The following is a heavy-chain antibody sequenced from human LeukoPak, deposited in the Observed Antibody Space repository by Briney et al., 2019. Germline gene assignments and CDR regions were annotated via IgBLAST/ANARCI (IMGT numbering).Heavy chain of an antibody. V-gene: IGHV3-66*01. CDR2: IYSGGST. Sequence: GGSLRLSCAASGFTVSSNYMSWVRQAPGKGLEWVSVIYSGGSTYYADSVKGRFSISRDNSKNTLYLQMNSLRAEDTAVYYCARGVPGSGSHQSGYWGQGTLVTVSS. J-gene: IGHJ4*02. CDR3: ARGVPGSGSHQSGY. CDR1: GFTVSSNY. D-gene: IGHD3-10*01.